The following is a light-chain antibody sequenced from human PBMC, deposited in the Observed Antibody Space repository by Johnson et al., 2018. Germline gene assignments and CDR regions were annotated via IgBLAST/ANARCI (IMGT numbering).Light chain of an antibody. CDR3: GTWDSFLSAVNV. CDR1: SSNIGNNY. Sequence: QSVLTQPPSVSAAPGQKVTISCSGSSSNIGNNYVSWYQQLPGTAPKLLIYENNKRPSGIPDRFSGSKSGPSATLGITGLQTGDEADYYCGTWDSFLSAVNVFGTGTKVTVL. J-gene: IGLJ1*01. CDR2: ENN. V-gene: IGLV1-51*02.